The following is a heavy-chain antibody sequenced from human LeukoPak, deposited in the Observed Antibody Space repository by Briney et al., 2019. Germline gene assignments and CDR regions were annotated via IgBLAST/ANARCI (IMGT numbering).Heavy chain of an antibody. D-gene: IGHD2-15*01. CDR2: TYYRSKWYN. Sequence: SQTLSLTCAISGDSVSSNSAAWNWIRQSPSRGLEWLGRTYYRSKWYNDYAVSVKSRITINPDTSKNQFSLQLNSVTPEDTAVYYCARDLGCSGGSCDAFDIWGQGTMVTVSS. CDR3: ARDLGCSGGSCDAFDI. V-gene: IGHV6-1*01. CDR1: GDSVSSNSAA. J-gene: IGHJ3*02.